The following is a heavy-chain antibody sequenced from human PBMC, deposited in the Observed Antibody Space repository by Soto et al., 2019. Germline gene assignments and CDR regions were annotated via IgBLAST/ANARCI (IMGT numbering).Heavy chain of an antibody. CDR1: GFTFSSYG. CDR3: ARSYYDSSGYQPFWFDP. D-gene: IGHD3-22*01. CDR2: IWYDGSNK. V-gene: IGHV3-33*01. Sequence: QVQLVESGGGVVQPGRSLRLSCAASGFTFSSYGMHWVRQAPGKGLEWVAVIWYDGSNKYYADSVKGRFTISRDNSKNPLYLQMNSLRAEDTAVYYCARSYYDSSGYQPFWFDPWGQGTLVTVSS. J-gene: IGHJ5*02.